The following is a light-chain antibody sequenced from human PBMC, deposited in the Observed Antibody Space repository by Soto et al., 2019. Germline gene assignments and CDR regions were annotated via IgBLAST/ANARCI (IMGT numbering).Light chain of an antibody. Sequence: TLSLSPGERATLSCRASQSISSSYLAWYQQKPGQPPRLLLYRTFSRATGIPDRFSGSGSGTDFTLTISRLEPEDFAVYFCQQFSSSPLTFGGGTKVDIK. CDR2: RTF. CDR3: QQFSSSPLT. CDR1: QSISSSY. V-gene: IGKV3-20*01. J-gene: IGKJ4*01.